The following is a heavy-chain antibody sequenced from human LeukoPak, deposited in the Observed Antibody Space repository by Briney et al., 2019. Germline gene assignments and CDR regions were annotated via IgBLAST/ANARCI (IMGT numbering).Heavy chain of an antibody. V-gene: IGHV1-18*04. CDR1: GYTFTSYG. CDR3: ARDGCSSTSCYGYGMDV. CDR2: ISAYNGNT. J-gene: IGHJ6*04. D-gene: IGHD2-2*01. Sequence: ASVKVSCKASGYTFTSYGISWVRQAPGQGPEWMGWISAYNGNTNYAQKLQGRVTMTTDTSTSTAYMELRSLRSDDTAVYYCARDGCSSTSCYGYGMDVWGKGTTVTVSS.